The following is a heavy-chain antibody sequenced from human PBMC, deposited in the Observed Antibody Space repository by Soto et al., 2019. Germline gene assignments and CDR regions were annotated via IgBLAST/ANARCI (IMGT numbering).Heavy chain of an antibody. CDR1: GYPFSDRG. CDR3: AFNYDSRGYEDLDY. CDR2: VSTYSDIT. V-gene: IGHV1-18*01. D-gene: IGHD3-22*01. J-gene: IGHJ4*02. Sequence: GPGVKEPGASVKVSCKASGYPFSDRGISWVRQAPGQGLEWMGWVSTYSDITNYAQKFQGRVSMTTDTSTNTAYMELRSLRSDYTAVYYCAFNYDSRGYEDLDYWGQGSLVTVSS.